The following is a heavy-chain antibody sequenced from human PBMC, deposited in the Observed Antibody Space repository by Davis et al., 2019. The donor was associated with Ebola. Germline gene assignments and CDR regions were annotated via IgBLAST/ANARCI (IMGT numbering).Heavy chain of an antibody. V-gene: IGHV4/OR15-8*02. CDR2: IYHSGNP. CDR1: GGSISGSNW. D-gene: IGHD3-22*01. J-gene: IGHJ2*01. CDR3: ARDYYDASGYLWYFDL. Sequence: MPSETLSLTCAVSGGSISGSNWWSWVRQPPGKGLEWIGEIYHSGNPNYNPSLKSRITMSMDTSNNQFSLKLDSVTAADTAVYYCARDYYDASGYLWYFDLWGRGTLVTVSS.